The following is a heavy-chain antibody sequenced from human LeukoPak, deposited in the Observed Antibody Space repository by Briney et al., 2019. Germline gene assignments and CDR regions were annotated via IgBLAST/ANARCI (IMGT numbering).Heavy chain of an antibody. V-gene: IGHV3-53*01. Sequence: GGSLRLSCAASGFTVSSNYMSWVRQAPGKGLEWVSVIYSGGSTYYADSVKGRFTISRDNSKNTLYLQMNSLRAEDTAVYYCAGDKRSIAAAGTNYYYYMDVWGKGTTVTVSS. J-gene: IGHJ6*03. CDR3: AGDKRSIAAAGTNYYYYMDV. CDR2: IYSGGST. D-gene: IGHD6-13*01. CDR1: GFTVSSNY.